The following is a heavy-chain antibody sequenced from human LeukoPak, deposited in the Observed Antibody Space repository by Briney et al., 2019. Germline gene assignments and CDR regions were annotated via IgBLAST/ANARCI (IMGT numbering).Heavy chain of an antibody. J-gene: IGHJ4*02. V-gene: IGHV5-51*01. CDR2: IYPGDSDT. Sequence: GESLKISCKGSGYSLTSYWIGWVRQMPGKGLEWMGIIYPGDSDTRYSPSFQGQVTISADKSISTAYLQWSSLKASDTAMYYCARGPSTYYYGSGSSPLPIPFDYWGQGTLVTVSS. CDR1: GYSLTSYW. CDR3: ARGPSTYYYGSGSSPLPIPFDY. D-gene: IGHD3-10*01.